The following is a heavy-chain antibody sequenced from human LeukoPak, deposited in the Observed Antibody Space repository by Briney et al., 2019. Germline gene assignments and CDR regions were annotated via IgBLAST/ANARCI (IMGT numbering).Heavy chain of an antibody. D-gene: IGHD6-6*01. V-gene: IGHV3-11*01. J-gene: IGHJ5*02. CDR3: ARGTIAARRGRFDP. CDR2: ISSSGSTI. Sequence: PGGSLRLSCAASGFTFSNYAMSWVRQAPGKGLEWVSYISSSGSTIYYADSVKGRFTISRDNAKNSLYLQMNSLRAEDTAVYYCARGTIAARRGRFDPWGQGTLVTVSS. CDR1: GFTFSNYA.